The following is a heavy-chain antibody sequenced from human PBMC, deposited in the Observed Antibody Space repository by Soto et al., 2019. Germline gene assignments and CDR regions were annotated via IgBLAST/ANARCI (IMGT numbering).Heavy chain of an antibody. V-gene: IGHV3-48*03. D-gene: IGHD6-13*01. J-gene: IGHJ5*02. Sequence: GGSLRLSCAASGFTFSSYEMNWVRQAPGKGLEWVSYISSSGSTIYYADSVKGRFTISRDNAKNSLYLQMNSLRAEDTAVYYCARDYSSSLGWFDPWGQGTLVTVSS. CDR3: ARDYSSSLGWFDP. CDR1: GFTFSSYE. CDR2: ISSSGSTI.